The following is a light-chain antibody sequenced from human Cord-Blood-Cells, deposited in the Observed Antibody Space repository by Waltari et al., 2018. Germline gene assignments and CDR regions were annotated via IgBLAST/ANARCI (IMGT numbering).Light chain of an antibody. CDR2: EVS. V-gene: IGLV2-23*02. J-gene: IGLJ1*01. CDR3: CSYAGSSTYV. Sequence: VSGSPGQSITISCTGTSSDVGSYNLVSWYQQHPGKAPKLMIYEVSKRPSGVSNRFSGSKSGNTASLTISGLQAEDEADYYCCSYAGSSTYVFGTGTKVTVL. CDR1: SSDVGSYNL.